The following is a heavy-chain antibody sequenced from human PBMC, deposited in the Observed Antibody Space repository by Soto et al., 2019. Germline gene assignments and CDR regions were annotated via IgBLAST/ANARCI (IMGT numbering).Heavy chain of an antibody. CDR2: INAGNGNT. Sequence: ASVKVSCKASGYTFTSYAMHWVRQAPGQRLEWMGWINAGNGNTNYAQKLQGRVTMTTDTSTSTAYMELRSLRSDDTAVYYCARDGAAAGPFDYGGRETRVTVS. D-gene: IGHD6-13*01. CDR3: ARDGAAAGPFDY. J-gene: IGHJ4*02. CDR1: GYTFTSYA. V-gene: IGHV1-3*01.